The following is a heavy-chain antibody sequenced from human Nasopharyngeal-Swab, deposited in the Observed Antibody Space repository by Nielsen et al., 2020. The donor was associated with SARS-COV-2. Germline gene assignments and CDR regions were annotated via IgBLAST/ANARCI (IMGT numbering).Heavy chain of an antibody. CDR2: FDPEDGET. CDR3: ATGFAITMVRGVRYYYYGMDV. J-gene: IGHJ6*02. V-gene: IGHV1-24*01. CDR1: GYTLTDLS. Sequence: ASVKVSCKVSGYTLTDLSMHWVRQAPGKGLEWMGCFDPEDGETIYAQKFQGRVTMTEDTSTDTAYMELSSLRSEDTAVYYCATGFAITMVRGVRYYYYGMDVWGQGTTVTVSS. D-gene: IGHD3-10*01.